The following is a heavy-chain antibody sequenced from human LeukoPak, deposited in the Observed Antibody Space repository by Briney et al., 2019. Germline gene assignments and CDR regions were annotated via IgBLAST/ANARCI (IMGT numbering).Heavy chain of an antibody. CDR3: AKDLSSGYYDAFDI. D-gene: IGHD3-22*01. V-gene: IGHV3-23*01. J-gene: IGHJ3*02. CDR1: GFTSSSYV. CDR2: SSGSGSIT. Sequence: GGSLRLSCAASGFTSSSYVMSWVRQAPGKGLEWVSASSGSGSITYYADSVKGRFTISRDNSNNTLYLQMNSPRAEDTAVYYCAKDLSSGYYDAFDIWGQGTMVTVSS.